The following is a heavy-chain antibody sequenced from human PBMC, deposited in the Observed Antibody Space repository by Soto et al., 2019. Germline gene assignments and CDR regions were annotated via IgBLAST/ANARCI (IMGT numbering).Heavy chain of an antibody. CDR1: GDSSSSGYY. Sequence: PSETLSLTCAVSGDSSSSGYYWAWIRRPPGKGLEWIGSIYHSGTTYYNPSLKSRVTISVDTSRNQFSLKLSSVTAADSAVYYFARTDNVGYYPYFGQGSLGTVSS. V-gene: IGHV4-38-2*01. J-gene: IGHJ4*02. D-gene: IGHD3-3*01. CDR2: IYHSGTT. CDR3: ARTDNVGYYPY.